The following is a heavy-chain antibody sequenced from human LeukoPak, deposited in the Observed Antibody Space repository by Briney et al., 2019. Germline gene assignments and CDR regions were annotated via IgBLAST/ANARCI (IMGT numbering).Heavy chain of an antibody. D-gene: IGHD2-2*01. CDR3: AKDMIFAVPAFFDY. V-gene: IGHV3-30*02. CDR2: IRYDGSNK. J-gene: IGHJ4*02. CDR1: GFSFGDYA. Sequence: GGSLRLSCTTSGFSFGDYALTWVRQAPGQGLEWVAFIRYDGSNKYYADSVKGRFTISRDNSKNTLYLQMNSLRAEDTAVYYCAKDMIFAVPAFFDYWGQGTLVTVSS.